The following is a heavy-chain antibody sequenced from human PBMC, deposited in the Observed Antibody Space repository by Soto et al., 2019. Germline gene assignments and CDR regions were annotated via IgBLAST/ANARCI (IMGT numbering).Heavy chain of an antibody. Sequence: GGSMRLSCAASGVTFNSYGMHWVRQAPGKGLEWVAVISYDGSNKYYADSVKGRFTISRDNSKNTLYLQMNSLRAEDTAVYYCAKEFGYNYGSGFDYWGQGTLVTVSS. CDR3: AKEFGYNYGSGFDY. J-gene: IGHJ4*02. CDR1: GVTFNSYG. V-gene: IGHV3-30*18. CDR2: ISYDGSNK. D-gene: IGHD5-18*01.